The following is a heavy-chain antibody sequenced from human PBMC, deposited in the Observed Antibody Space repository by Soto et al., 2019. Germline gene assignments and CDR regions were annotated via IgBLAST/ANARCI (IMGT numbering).Heavy chain of an antibody. J-gene: IGHJ4*02. D-gene: IGHD6-6*01. V-gene: IGHV3-30*18. CDR2: ISYSGNDY. Sequence: GGSLRLSCAAFGFTFSNYGIHWVRQAPGKGLEWVAAISYSGNDYHYADSVKGRFTISRDNSKNTLYLQMNSLRAEDTAVYYCAKDLTSRSSDYYFDYWGQGTLVTVSS. CDR1: GFTFSNYG. CDR3: AKDLTSRSSDYYFDY.